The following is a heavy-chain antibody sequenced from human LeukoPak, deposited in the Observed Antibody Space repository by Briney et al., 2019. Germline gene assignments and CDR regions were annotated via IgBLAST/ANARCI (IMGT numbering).Heavy chain of an antibody. J-gene: IGHJ6*03. D-gene: IGHD6-19*01. CDR2: INPSGGST. CDR1: GYTFTCYY. V-gene: IGHV1-46*01. Sequence: GASVKVSCKASGYTFTCYYMHWVRQAPGQGLEWMGIINPSGGSTSYAQKFQGRVTMTRDMSTSTVYMELSSLRSEDTAVYYCARVPYSWSSPYYYMDVWGKGTTVTVSS. CDR3: ARVPYSWSSPYYYMDV.